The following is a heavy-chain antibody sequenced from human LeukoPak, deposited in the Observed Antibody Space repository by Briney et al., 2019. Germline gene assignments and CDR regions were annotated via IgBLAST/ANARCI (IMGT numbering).Heavy chain of an antibody. J-gene: IGHJ3*01. CDR1: GISVSNYY. Sequence: PGGSPRLSCAASGISVSNYYMSWVRQAPGKGLEWVSAIYADGYTRDAASVKGRFSISRHNSKNTVYLQMDNLRPEDTAVYYCARDRRGEKDFDVWGPGTMVTVSS. CDR3: ARDRRGEKDFDV. V-gene: IGHV3-53*04. CDR2: IYADGYT.